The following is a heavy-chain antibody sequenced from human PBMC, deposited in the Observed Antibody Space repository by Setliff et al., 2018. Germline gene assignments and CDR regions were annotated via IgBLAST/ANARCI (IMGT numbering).Heavy chain of an antibody. D-gene: IGHD1-26*01. Sequence: SVKVSCKASGYIFTSNAIHWVRQAPGQRLEWMGWISAAGGDAKYSQKFQDRVTITRDTSATTAYIGLSSLRSEDTAVYYCARARGSGARAFDIWGQGTMVTVSS. V-gene: IGHV1-3*01. CDR3: ARARGSGARAFDI. CDR1: GYIFTSNA. J-gene: IGHJ3*02. CDR2: ISAAGGDA.